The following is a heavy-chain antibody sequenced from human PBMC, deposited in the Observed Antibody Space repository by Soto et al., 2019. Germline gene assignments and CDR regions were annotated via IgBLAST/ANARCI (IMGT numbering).Heavy chain of an antibody. V-gene: IGHV3-9*01. CDR2: ISWNSGSI. CDR3: AKDVREYSGYDWYLDY. D-gene: IGHD5-12*01. CDR1: GFTFDDYA. Sequence: GGSLRLSCAASGFTFDDYAMHWVRQAPGKGLEWVSGISWNSGSIGYADSVKGRFTISRDNAKNSLYLQMNSLRAEDTALYYCAKDVREYSGYDWYLDYWGQGTLVTVSS. J-gene: IGHJ4*02.